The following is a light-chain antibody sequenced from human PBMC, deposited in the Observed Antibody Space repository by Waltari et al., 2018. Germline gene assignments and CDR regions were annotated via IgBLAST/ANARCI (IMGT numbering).Light chain of an antibody. CDR3: ATWDDSLNGRV. V-gene: IGLV1-44*01. Sequence: QSVLTQPHSASGTPGQRVPISCSVSGSNIRRNNLSWYQQLTGTAPKLLIYSNDQRPLGVPDRFSGSKSGTSASLAIIGLQSEDEADYYCATWDDSLNGRVFGGGTKLTVL. J-gene: IGLJ2*01. CDR1: GSNIRRNN. CDR2: SND.